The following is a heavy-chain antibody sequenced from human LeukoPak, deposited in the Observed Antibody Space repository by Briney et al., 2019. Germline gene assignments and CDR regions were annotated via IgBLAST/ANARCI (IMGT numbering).Heavy chain of an antibody. D-gene: IGHD2-15*01. J-gene: IGHJ3*02. CDR1: GFTVSSYE. V-gene: IGHV3-48*03. CDR2: ISSSGSTI. Sequence: GGSLRPSCAASGFTVSSYEMGWVRQAPGEWMGWVSYISSSGSTIYYADSVKGLFTISRDNAKNSQYLQMNSLRAEDTAVYYCARDCGGGSCYGPYDAFDIWGQGTMVTVSS. CDR3: ARDCGGGSCYGPYDAFDI.